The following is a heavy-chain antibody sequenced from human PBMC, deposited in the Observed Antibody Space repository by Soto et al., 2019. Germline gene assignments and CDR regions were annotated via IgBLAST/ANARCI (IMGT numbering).Heavy chain of an antibody. V-gene: IGHV5-51*01. CDR1: GYSFTSSW. CDR2: IYPDDSDT. CDR3: TRSGYNYGPQYWFDP. Sequence: GESLKISCKGSGYSFTSSWIGWVRQMPGKGLEWMGIIYPDDSDTRYSPSFQGQVTISADKSVSTAYLQWSSLKASDTAMYYCTRSGYNYGPQYWFDPWGQGTLVTVSS. J-gene: IGHJ5*02. D-gene: IGHD5-18*01.